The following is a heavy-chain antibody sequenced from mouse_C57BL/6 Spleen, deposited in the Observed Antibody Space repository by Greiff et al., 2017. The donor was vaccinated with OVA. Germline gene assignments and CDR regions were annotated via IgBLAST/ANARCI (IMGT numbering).Heavy chain of an antibody. V-gene: IGHV1-26*01. Sequence: LVEPGASVKISCKASGYTFTDYYMNWVKQSHGKSLEWIGDINPNNGGTSYNQKFKGKATLTVDKSSSTAYMELRSLTSEDSAVYYCARGGGYVYAMDYWGQGTSVTVSS. J-gene: IGHJ4*01. CDR3: ARGGGYVYAMDY. CDR2: INPNNGGT. D-gene: IGHD2-2*01. CDR1: GYTFTDYY.